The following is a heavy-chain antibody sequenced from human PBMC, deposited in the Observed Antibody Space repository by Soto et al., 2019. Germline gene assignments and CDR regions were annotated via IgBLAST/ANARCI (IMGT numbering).Heavy chain of an antibody. J-gene: IGHJ4*02. V-gene: IGHV1-69*02. Sequence: SVKVSCKASGGTFSSYTISWVLQAPGQGLEWMGRIIPILGIANYAQKFQGRVTITADKSTSTAYMELSSLRSEDTAVYYCARHVYGSGSYYSFPIDYWGQGTMVTVSS. D-gene: IGHD3-10*01. CDR1: GGTFSSYT. CDR2: IIPILGIA. CDR3: ARHVYGSGSYYSFPIDY.